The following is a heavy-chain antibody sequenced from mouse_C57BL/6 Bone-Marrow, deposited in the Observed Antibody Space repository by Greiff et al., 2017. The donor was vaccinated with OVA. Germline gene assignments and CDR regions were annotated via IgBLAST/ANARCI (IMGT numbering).Heavy chain of an antibody. CDR2: ISSGSSTI. Sequence: EVQLVESGGGLVKPGGSLKLSCAASGFTFSDYGMHWVRQAPEKGLEWVAYISSGSSTIYYADTVKGRFTISRDNAKNTLFLQMTSLRSEDTAMYYCARRTTVVAHYFDYWGQGTTLTVSS. D-gene: IGHD1-1*01. CDR3: ARRTTVVAHYFDY. CDR1: GFTFSDYG. J-gene: IGHJ2*01. V-gene: IGHV5-17*01.